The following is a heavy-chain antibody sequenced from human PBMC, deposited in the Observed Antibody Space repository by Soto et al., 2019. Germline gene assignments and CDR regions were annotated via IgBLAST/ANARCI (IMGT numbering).Heavy chain of an antibody. J-gene: IGHJ4*02. CDR2: INGGSDSI. CDR3: AKSGDSAGWGIDF. D-gene: IGHD6-19*01. CDR1: GFMFDSFA. V-gene: IGHV3-48*02. Sequence: EVQRVESGGGLVQPGGSLRLYCVGSGFMFDSFAMNWVRQAPGKGLEWVAYINGGSDSIYYAESVKGRFTISRDNARNSLSLQMNSLSDEDTAVYYCAKSGDSAGWGIDFWGQGTLVTVSS.